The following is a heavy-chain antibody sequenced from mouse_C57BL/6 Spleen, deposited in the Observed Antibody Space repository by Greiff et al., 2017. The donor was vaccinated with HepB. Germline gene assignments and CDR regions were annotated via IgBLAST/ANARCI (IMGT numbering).Heavy chain of an antibody. Sequence: EVKLVESGGGLVKPGGSLKLSCAASGFTFSSYAMSWVRQTPEKRLEWVATISDGGSYTYYPDNVKGRFTISRDNAKNNLYLQMSHLKSEDTAMYYCARDQGVYYRYFDVWGTGTTVTVSS. V-gene: IGHV5-4*01. CDR3: ARDQGVYYRYFDV. D-gene: IGHD2-1*01. CDR2: ISDGGSYT. CDR1: GFTFSSYA. J-gene: IGHJ1*03.